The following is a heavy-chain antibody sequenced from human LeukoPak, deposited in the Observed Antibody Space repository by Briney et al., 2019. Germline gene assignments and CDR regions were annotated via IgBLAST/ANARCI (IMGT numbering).Heavy chain of an antibody. J-gene: IGHJ4*02. Sequence: SVKVSCKASGGTFSSYAISWVRQAPGQGLEWMGGIIPIFGTANYAQKFQGRVTMTTDTSTSTAYMELRSLRSDDTAVYYCARSKATYYYDSSGYSSDYWGQGTLVTVSS. CDR2: IIPIFGTA. CDR1: GGTFSSYA. CDR3: ARSKATYYYDSSGYSSDY. V-gene: IGHV1-69*05. D-gene: IGHD3-22*01.